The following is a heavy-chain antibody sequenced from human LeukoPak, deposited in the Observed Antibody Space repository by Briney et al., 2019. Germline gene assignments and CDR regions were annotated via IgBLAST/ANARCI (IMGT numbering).Heavy chain of an antibody. J-gene: IGHJ3*02. Sequence: PSETLSLTRTVSGGSISSYYWSWIRQHPGKGLEWIGYIYYSGSTYYNPSLKSRVTISVDTSKNQFSLKLSSVTAADTAVYYCARDQGQDGSGSYAFDIWGQGTMVTVSS. CDR1: GGSISSYY. CDR3: ARDQGQDGSGSYAFDI. V-gene: IGHV4-59*06. D-gene: IGHD3-10*01. CDR2: IYYSGST.